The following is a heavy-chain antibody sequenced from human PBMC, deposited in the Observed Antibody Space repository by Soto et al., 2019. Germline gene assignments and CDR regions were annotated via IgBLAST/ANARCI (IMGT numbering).Heavy chain of an antibody. CDR2: IYPGDSDT. D-gene: IGHD1-7*01. CDR3: ARSEQGTAYYYNGMDV. V-gene: IGHV5-51*01. CDR1: GYSFTSYW. Sequence: GESLKISCKGSGYSFTSYWIGWVRQMPGKGLEWMGIIYPGDSDTRYSPSFQGQVTISADKSISTAYLQWSSLKASDTAMYYCARSEQGTAYYYNGMDVWGQGTTVTVSS. J-gene: IGHJ6*02.